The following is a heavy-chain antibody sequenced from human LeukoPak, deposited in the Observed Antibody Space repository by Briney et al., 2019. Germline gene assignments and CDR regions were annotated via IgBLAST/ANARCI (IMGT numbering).Heavy chain of an antibody. CDR3: ARGASTAAKYGMDV. CDR2: LSGSGGST. D-gene: IGHD2-21*02. Sequence: QPGGSLRLSCAASGFIFNKHAMSWVRQAPGKGLEWVSGLSGSGGSTDYADSVKGRFTVSRDNSKNTLFLQMNSLRTEDTAVYYCARGASTAAKYGMDVWGRGTAVTVSS. J-gene: IGHJ6*02. V-gene: IGHV3-23*01. CDR1: GFIFNKHA.